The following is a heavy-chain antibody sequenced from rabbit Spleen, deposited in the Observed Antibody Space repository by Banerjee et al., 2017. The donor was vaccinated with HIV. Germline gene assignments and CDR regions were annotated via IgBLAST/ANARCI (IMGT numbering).Heavy chain of an antibody. CDR1: GVSLNDKDV. Sequence: EQLEESGGGLVKPEGSLTLTCKASGVSLNDKDVMCWVRQAPGKGLECIACIYADSIGSTYYASWAKGRFTISKTSSTTVTLQMASLTVADTATYFCARGSATMTMVITGYYLNLWGPGTLVTVS. CDR3: ARGSATMTMVITGYYLNL. J-gene: IGHJ4*01. V-gene: IGHV1S45*01. D-gene: IGHD2-1*01. CDR2: IYADSIGST.